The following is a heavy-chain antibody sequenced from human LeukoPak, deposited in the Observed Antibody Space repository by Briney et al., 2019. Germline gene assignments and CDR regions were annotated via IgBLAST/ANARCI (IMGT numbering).Heavy chain of an antibody. D-gene: IGHD3-22*01. CDR3: AEDANYYDSSGYLIPFDY. J-gene: IGHJ4*02. V-gene: IGHV3-23*01. CDR2: ISGNGHQT. Sequence: GGSLRLSCSASGFTFSRFAMTWVRQLPGRGLEWVSSISGNGHQTYYADSVKGRFSVSRDNSKNILYLQMDSLRADDSALYYCAEDANYYDSSGYLIPFDYWGQGTLVTVSS. CDR1: GFTFSRFA.